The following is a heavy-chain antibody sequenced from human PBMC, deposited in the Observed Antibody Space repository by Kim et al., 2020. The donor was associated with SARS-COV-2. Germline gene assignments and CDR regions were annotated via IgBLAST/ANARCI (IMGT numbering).Heavy chain of an antibody. CDR2: IYYTGST. V-gene: IGHV4-39*01. CDR1: GGSISSISYY. D-gene: IGHD1-1*01. J-gene: IGHJ4*02. CDR3: ARQRGRLEIDY. Sequence: SETLSLTCTVSGGSISSISYYWGWIRQPPGNGLEWIGSIYYTGSTYYNPSLKSRVSISVDTSKNQFSLKLSSVTAADTAVYYCARQRGRLEIDYWGQGTLVTVSS.